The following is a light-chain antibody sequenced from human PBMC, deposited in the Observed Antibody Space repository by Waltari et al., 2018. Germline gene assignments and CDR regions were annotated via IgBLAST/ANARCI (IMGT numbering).Light chain of an antibody. J-gene: IGKJ1*01. CDR2: LAS. CDR3: QNYDEGSPTSA. V-gene: IGKV1-5*03. Sequence: DSQMTQSTSTLSASIGDSVTITCRASSSIGSLLPWYQQKPGKAPKLLIYLASKLHSGGPSRFSASESGTEFTLSVDSLEPDDFATYYCQNYDEGSPTSAFGQGTKVEIK. CDR1: SSIGSL.